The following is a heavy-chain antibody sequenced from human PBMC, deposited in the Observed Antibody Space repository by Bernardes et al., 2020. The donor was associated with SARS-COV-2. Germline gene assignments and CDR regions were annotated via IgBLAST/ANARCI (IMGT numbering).Heavy chain of an antibody. V-gene: IGHV4-59*08. CDR1: GGSISSSY. CDR3: AASRDGYKYYFDY. CDR2: IYYSGST. D-gene: IGHD5-12*01. J-gene: IGHJ4*02. Sequence: TLSLTCTVSGGSISSSYVNWSGHPPGKGREWMGYIYYSGSTNYNPSLKSRVTISVDTSKNQFSLKLSSVTAADTAVYYCAASRDGYKYYFDYWGQGTLVTVSS.